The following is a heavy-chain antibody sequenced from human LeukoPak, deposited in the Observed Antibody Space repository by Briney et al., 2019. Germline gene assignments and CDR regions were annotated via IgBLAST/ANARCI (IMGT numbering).Heavy chain of an antibody. CDR3: ARDLGPWGVRGVIIEPNDY. J-gene: IGHJ4*02. CDR1: GFTFSSYS. CDR2: ISSSSSYI. Sequence: GGSLRLSCAASGFTFSSYSMNWVRKAPGKGLEWVSSISSSSSYIYYADSVKGRLTISRDNAKNSLYHQISSLKAEDTAVYDCARDLGPWGVRGVIIEPNDYWGQGTLVTVSS. D-gene: IGHD3-10*01. V-gene: IGHV3-21*01.